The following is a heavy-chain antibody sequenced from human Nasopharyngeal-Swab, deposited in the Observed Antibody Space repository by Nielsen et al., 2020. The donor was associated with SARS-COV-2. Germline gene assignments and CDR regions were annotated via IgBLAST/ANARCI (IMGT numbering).Heavy chain of an antibody. J-gene: IGHJ4*02. CDR2: IKQDGSEK. D-gene: IGHD3-10*01. CDR3: ARVGGRTSPMGS. Sequence: GGSLRLSCVASEFTFRDYWMSWVRQAPAKGLEWVASIKQDGSEKNYVDSVKGRFTISRDNAKNSLFLQMDSLRTEGTAFYYCARVGGRTSPMGSWGQGTLVTVSS. CDR1: EFTFRDYW. V-gene: IGHV3-7*01.